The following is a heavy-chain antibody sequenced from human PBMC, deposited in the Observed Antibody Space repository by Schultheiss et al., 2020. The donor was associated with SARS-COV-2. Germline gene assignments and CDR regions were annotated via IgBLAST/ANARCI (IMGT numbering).Heavy chain of an antibody. J-gene: IGHJ4*02. D-gene: IGHD6-19*01. CDR2: ISGSGGST. CDR1: GFTFSSYA. V-gene: IGHV3-23*01. Sequence: GESLKISCAASGFTFSSYAMSWVRQAPGKGLEWVSAISGSGGSTYYADSVKGRFIISRDNSKNTLYLQMNSLRAEDTAVYYCARHSSGPDYWGQGTLVTVSS. CDR3: ARHSSGPDY.